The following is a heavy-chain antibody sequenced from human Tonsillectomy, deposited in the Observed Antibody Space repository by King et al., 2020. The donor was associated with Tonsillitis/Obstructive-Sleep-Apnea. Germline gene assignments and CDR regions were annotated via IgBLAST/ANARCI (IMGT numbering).Heavy chain of an antibody. Sequence: QLVQSGAEVKKPGSSVKVSCKASGGTFSSYAISWVRQAPGQGLEWMGGIIPIFGTANYAQKFQGRVTITADESTSTAYMELSSLRSEDTAVYYCARTPSIAALPYYYYYMDVWGKGTTVTVSS. V-gene: IGHV1-69*01. CDR1: GGTFSSYA. CDR3: ARTPSIAALPYYYYYMDV. J-gene: IGHJ6*03. CDR2: IIPIFGTA. D-gene: IGHD6-6*01.